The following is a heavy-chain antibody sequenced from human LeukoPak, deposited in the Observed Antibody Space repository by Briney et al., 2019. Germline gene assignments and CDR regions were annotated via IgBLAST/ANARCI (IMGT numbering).Heavy chain of an antibody. CDR1: GFTFSTYA. CDR3: AKDLQWGDYYYGMDV. D-gene: IGHD1-26*01. J-gene: IGHJ6*02. CDR2: ISGSGGST. Sequence: QPGGSLRLSCAASGFTFSTYAMSWVRQAPGKGLEWVSAISGSGGSTYHADSVKGRFTISRDNSKNTLYLQMNSLRAEDPAVYYCAKDLQWGDYYYGMDVWGQGTTVTVSS. V-gene: IGHV3-23*01.